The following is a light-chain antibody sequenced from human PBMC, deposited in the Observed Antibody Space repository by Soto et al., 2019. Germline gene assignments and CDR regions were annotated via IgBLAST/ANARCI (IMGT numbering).Light chain of an antibody. V-gene: IGKV1-5*03. CDR3: QQYYSYPLT. Sequence: DIQMTQSPSTLSASVGDRVTITCRASQSISSWLAWYQQKPGKAPKLLIYKASSLESGVPSRFSGSESGTDFTLTISCLQSEDFATYYCQQYYSYPLTFGQGTRLEIK. CDR1: QSISSW. CDR2: KAS. J-gene: IGKJ5*01.